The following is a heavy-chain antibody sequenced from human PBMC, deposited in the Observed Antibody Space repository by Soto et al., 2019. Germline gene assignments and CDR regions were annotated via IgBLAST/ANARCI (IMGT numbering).Heavy chain of an antibody. D-gene: IGHD6-19*01. V-gene: IGHV3-7*05. J-gene: IGHJ6*02. Sequence: GGSLRLSCAASGFTFSSYCMSWVRQAPGKGLEWVANIKQDGSEKYYVDSVKGRFTISRDNAKNSLYLQMNSLRAEDTAVYYCAREGYSSGWYVSYYYYYYGMDVWGQGTTVTVSS. CDR1: GFTFSSYC. CDR2: IKQDGSEK. CDR3: AREGYSSGWYVSYYYYYYGMDV.